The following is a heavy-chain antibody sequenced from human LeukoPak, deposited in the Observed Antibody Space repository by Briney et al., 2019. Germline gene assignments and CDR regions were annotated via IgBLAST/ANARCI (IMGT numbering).Heavy chain of an antibody. V-gene: IGHV3-74*01. D-gene: IGHD2-2*02. CDR3: ARSPGLGYCSSTSCYTFDY. J-gene: IGHJ4*02. Sequence: PGGSLRLSCAASGFTFSDYYMSWIRQAPGKGLVWVSRINTDGSSTTYADSVKGRFTISRDNAKNTLYLQMNSLRAEDTAVYYCARSPGLGYCSSTSCYTFDYWGQGTLVTVSS. CDR1: GFTFSDYY. CDR2: INTDGSST.